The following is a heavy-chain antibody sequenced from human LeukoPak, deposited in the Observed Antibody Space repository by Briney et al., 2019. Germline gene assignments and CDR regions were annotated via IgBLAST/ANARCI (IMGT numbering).Heavy chain of an antibody. J-gene: IGHJ5*02. V-gene: IGHV3-74*01. CDR2: INNDGSGT. D-gene: IGHD2-15*01. CDR1: GLTFSSYW. CDR3: VRGGESTWS. Sequence: GGSLTLSCAASGLTFSSYWMHWVRQAPGKGPVWVSRINNDGSGTTYADSVKGRFTISRDDAKNTLYLQMNSLRAEDTAVYYCVRGGESTWSWGQGTLVTVSS.